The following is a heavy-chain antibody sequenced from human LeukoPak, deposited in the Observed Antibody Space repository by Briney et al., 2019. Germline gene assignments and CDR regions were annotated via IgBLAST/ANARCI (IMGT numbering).Heavy chain of an antibody. V-gene: IGHV1-18*01. D-gene: IGHD3-22*01. J-gene: IGHJ6*02. Sequence: ASVKVSCKASGYTFISYGISWVRQAPGQGLEWMGWISAYNGNTNYAQKLQGRVTMTTDTSTSTAYMELRSLRSDDTAVYYCARSDSQYYYYYGTDVWGQGTTVTVSS. CDR1: GYTFISYG. CDR3: ARSDSQYYYYYGTDV. CDR2: ISAYNGNT.